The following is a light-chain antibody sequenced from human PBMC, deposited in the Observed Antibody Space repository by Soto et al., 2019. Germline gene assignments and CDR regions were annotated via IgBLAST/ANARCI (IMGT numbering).Light chain of an antibody. J-gene: IGKJ1*01. V-gene: IGKV3-20*01. Sequence: EIVLTQSPGTRSLSPGERATLSCRASQSFSNNYLAWYQQKPGQAPRLLIYGASTRATGIPDRFSASGSGTDFTLTITRLELEDFAVYYCQQYGNSRTFGQGTKVEIK. CDR1: QSFSNNY. CDR3: QQYGNSRT. CDR2: GAS.